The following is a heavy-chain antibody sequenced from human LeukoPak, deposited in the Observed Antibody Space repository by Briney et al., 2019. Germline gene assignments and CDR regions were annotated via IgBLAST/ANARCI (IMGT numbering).Heavy chain of an antibody. CDR3: AKDHLPGIVVADRDY. D-gene: IGHD6-19*01. J-gene: IGHJ4*02. CDR2: ISGSGGTT. CDR1: GFTFNRYG. Sequence: GGSLRLPCAASGFTFNRYGMSWVRQAPGKGLEWVSAISGSGGTTYYADSVKGRFTISRDNSKNTLYLQINSLRDEDTAVYYCAKDHLPGIVVADRDYWGQGTLVIVSS. V-gene: IGHV3-23*01.